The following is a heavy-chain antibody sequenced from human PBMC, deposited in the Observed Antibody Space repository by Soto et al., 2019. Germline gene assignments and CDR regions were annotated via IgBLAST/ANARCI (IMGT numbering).Heavy chain of an antibody. CDR2: IYHSGST. V-gene: IGHV4-4*02. D-gene: IGHD6-19*01. Sequence: QVQLQESGPGLVKPSGTLSLTYAVSSGSISSSNWWSWVRQPPGKGLEWIGEIYHSGSTNYNPSLKSRVTISVDKSKNQFSLKLSSVTAADTAVYYCARAVVEYSSGWYYFDYWGQGTLVTVSS. CDR3: ARAVVEYSSGWYYFDY. J-gene: IGHJ4*02. CDR1: SGSISSSNW.